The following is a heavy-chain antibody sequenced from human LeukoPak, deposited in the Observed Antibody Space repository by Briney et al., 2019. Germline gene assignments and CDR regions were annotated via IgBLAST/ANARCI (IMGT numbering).Heavy chain of an antibody. J-gene: IGHJ6*04. CDR3: AKVVDV. Sequence: GGSLRLSCAASGFSFSSYVMTWVRQAPGKGLEWVSAISASGGSTYYADSVKGRFTISRDNSKNTVYVQMNSLRAEDTAVYYCAKVVDVWGKGTTVTVSS. CDR2: ISASGGST. CDR1: GFSFSSYV. D-gene: IGHD2-15*01. V-gene: IGHV3-23*01.